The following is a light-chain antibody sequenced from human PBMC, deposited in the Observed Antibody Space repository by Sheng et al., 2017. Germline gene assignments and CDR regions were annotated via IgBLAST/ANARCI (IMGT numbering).Light chain of an antibody. CDR1: QVINSY. CDR3: QSACS. Sequence: DIRMTQSPSSLSASVGDRVTITCRASQVINSYLAWYQQKPGEVPKLLIYATSTLQSGVPSRFSGSGSGTDFSLTITILQPEDVSTYYCQSACSFGGGTKVEIK. J-gene: IGKJ4*01. V-gene: IGKV1-27*01. CDR2: ATS.